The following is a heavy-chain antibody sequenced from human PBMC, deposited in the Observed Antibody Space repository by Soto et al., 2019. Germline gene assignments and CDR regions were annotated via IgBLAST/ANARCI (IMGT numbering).Heavy chain of an antibody. CDR3: RRDYGDLLDDFDY. Sequence: PGGSLRLSCAASGFTFSSYGMHWVRQAPGKGLEWVAVISYDGSNKYYADSVKGRFTISRDNSKNTLYLQMNSLRAEDTAVYYCRRDYGDLLDDFDYWGQGTLVTVSS. J-gene: IGHJ4*02. V-gene: IGHV3-30*03. D-gene: IGHD4-17*01. CDR1: GFTFSSYG. CDR2: ISYDGSNK.